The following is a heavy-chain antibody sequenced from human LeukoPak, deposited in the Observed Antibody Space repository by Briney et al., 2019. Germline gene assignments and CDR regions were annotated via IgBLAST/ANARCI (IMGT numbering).Heavy chain of an antibody. CDR1: GFTFSSYW. V-gene: IGHV3-7*01. Sequence: PGGSLRLSCAASGFTFSSYWMSWVRQAPGKGLEWVANIKQDGSEKYYVDSVKGRFTISRDNAKNSLYLQMNSLRAEDTAVYYCAREGVPYYYYYMDVWGKGTTVTVSS. CDR2: IKQDGSEK. D-gene: IGHD3-10*01. CDR3: AREGVPYYYYYMDV. J-gene: IGHJ6*03.